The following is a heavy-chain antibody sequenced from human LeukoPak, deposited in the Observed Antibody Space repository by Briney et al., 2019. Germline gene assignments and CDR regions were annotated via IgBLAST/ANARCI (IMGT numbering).Heavy chain of an antibody. CDR1: GFTLGNYW. V-gene: IGHV3-7*01. Sequence: GGSLRLSCAASGFTLGNYWMTWVRQAPGKGLEWVADIDEDGGAKHYVDSVKDRFTIPRDNAKNSLYLQVNSLRVEDTAVYYCARDPPYTTGAAFDIWGQGTMVTVSS. CDR2: IDEDGGAK. CDR3: ARDPPYTTGAAFDI. J-gene: IGHJ3*02. D-gene: IGHD1-1*01.